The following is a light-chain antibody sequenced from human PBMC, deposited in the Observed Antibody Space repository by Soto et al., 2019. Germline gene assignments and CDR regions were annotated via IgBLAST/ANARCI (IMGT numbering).Light chain of an antibody. CDR2: GAS. Sequence: EVGMSQSPATLSVSKGERATLSCRASQSVSSNLAWYQQKPGQAPRLLIYGASSRATGVPDRFSGSGSGTDFNLTISRLEPEDFAVYYCHQYGTSPRTFGQGTNVDIK. V-gene: IGKV3-20*01. J-gene: IGKJ1*01. CDR3: HQYGTSPRT. CDR1: QSVSSN.